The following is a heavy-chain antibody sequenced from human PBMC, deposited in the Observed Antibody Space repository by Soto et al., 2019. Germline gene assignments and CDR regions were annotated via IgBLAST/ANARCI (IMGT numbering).Heavy chain of an antibody. J-gene: IGHJ4*02. Sequence: QVQLQESGPGLVKPSETLSLTCTVSGGSVSSGSYYWTWIRQPPGKGLEWIGYIYYSGSTKYNPSLKSRVTISVDTSKNQFSLKLSSVTVADTAVYYCARDYTSRIAGSGNGFEYWGQGTLVTVSS. CDR3: ARDYTSRIAGSGNGFEY. V-gene: IGHV4-61*01. CDR1: GGSVSSGSYY. CDR2: IYYSGST. D-gene: IGHD1-26*01.